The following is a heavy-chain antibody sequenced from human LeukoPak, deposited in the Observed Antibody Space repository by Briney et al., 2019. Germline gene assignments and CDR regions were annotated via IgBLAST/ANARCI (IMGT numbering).Heavy chain of an antibody. V-gene: IGHV4-4*07. D-gene: IGHD4-17*01. CDR3: ASMTTVTTYIYRYWYFDL. J-gene: IGHJ2*01. CDR1: GGSISSYY. Sequence: PSETLSLTCTVSGGSISSYYWSWIRQPAGKGLEWIGRIYTSGSTNYNPSLKSRVTMSVDTSKNQFSLKLSSVTAADTAVYYCASMTTVTTYIYRYWYFDLWGRGTLVTVSS. CDR2: IYTSGST.